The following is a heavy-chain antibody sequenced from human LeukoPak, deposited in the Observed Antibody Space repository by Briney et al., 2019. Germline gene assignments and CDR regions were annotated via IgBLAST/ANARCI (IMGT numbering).Heavy chain of an antibody. CDR3: ARDVNDSSGYRGAFDI. CDR2: IYTSGST. V-gene: IGHV4-61*02. CDR1: GYSISSGYY. Sequence: PSETLSLTCAVSGYSISSGYYWSWIRQPAGKGLEWIGRIYTSGSTNYNPSLKSRVTISVDTSKNQFSLKLSSVTAADTAVYYCARDVNDSSGYRGAFDIWGQGTMVTVSS. J-gene: IGHJ3*02. D-gene: IGHD3-22*01.